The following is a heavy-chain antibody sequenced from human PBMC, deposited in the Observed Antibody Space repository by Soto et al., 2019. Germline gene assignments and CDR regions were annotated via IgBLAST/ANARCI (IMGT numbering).Heavy chain of an antibody. J-gene: IGHJ3*02. V-gene: IGHV1-18*04. D-gene: IGHD2-21*02. CDR1: GYTFTSYG. CDR3: SRDDWCGGDCYSGIYI. Sequence: GAAVKVSCKASGYTFTSYGISWVRQAPGQGGEWMGWMSAYNGNTNYAQKLQGRVTMTTDTYTSTAYMELRSIRSDDTAVYYCSRDDWCGGDCYSGIYIWGQGTMVTVSS. CDR2: MSAYNGNT.